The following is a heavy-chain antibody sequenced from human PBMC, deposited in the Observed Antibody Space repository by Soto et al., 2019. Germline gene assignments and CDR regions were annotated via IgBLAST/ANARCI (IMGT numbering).Heavy chain of an antibody. V-gene: IGHV3-66*01. CDR2: SYSGVFT. Sequence: PEGPLRHSCAAAGFTVSNSYMSWVRQAPGNGLYWVSVSYSGVFTXXXDSVKGRXXISRDNSNNTLYLQMISLGAEDTAVYYCSRPDYWGLG. J-gene: IGHJ4*02. CDR3: SRPDY. CDR1: GFTVSNSY.